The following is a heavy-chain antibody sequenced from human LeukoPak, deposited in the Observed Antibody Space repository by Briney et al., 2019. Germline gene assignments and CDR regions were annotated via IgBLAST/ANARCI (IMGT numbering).Heavy chain of an antibody. V-gene: IGHV4-4*07. J-gene: IGHJ3*02. Sequence: PSETLSLTCTVSGGSISNYYWSWIRQPAGKGLEWIGRISTSGSTNYNPSLKSRLTMSVDTSKNQFSLKLTSVTAADTAVYYCARGVVVVVAATRTRRSDAFDIWGQGTLVTVSS. CDR1: GGSISNYY. CDR3: ARGVVVVVAATRTRRSDAFDI. CDR2: ISTSGST. D-gene: IGHD2-15*01.